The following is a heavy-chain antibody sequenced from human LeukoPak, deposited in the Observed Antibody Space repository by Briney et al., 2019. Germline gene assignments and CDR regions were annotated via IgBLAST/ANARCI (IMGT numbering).Heavy chain of an antibody. Sequence: SETLSLTCTVSGGSISSGGYYWSWIRQHPGKGLEWIGYIYYSGSTYYNPSLKSRVTISVDTSKYQFSLKLSSVTAADTAVYYCARVGDYPFFDYWGQGTLVTVSS. CDR3: ARVGDYPFFDY. D-gene: IGHD4-17*01. J-gene: IGHJ4*02. CDR1: GGSISSGGYY. CDR2: IYYSGST. V-gene: IGHV4-31*03.